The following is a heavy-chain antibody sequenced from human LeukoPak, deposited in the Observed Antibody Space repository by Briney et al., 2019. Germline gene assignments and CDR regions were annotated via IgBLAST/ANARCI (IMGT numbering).Heavy chain of an antibody. D-gene: IGHD3-10*01. J-gene: IGHJ4*02. CDR2: ISSSGSTI. Sequence: GGSLRLSCAASGFTFSSYEMNWVRQAPGKGLEWVTYISSSGSTIYYADSVKGRFTISRNNAKNSLYLQMNSLRAEDTAVYYCARAWGYYGSGSYAPYFDYWGPGTLVTVSS. CDR3: ARAWGYYGSGSYAPYFDY. V-gene: IGHV3-48*03. CDR1: GFTFSSYE.